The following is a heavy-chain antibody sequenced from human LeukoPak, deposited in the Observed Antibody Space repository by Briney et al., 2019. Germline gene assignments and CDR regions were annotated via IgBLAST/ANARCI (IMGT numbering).Heavy chain of an antibody. D-gene: IGHD3-10*01. CDR2: IYYSGST. J-gene: IGHJ3*02. V-gene: IGHV4-59*01. Sequence: SETLSLTCTVSGGSISSYYWSWIRQPPGKGLEWIGYIYYSGSTNYDPSLKSRVTIPVDTSKNQFSLKLSSVTAADTAVYYCARGHYYGSGSHYAFGIWGQGTMVTVSS. CDR3: ARGHYYGSGSHYAFGI. CDR1: GGSISSYY.